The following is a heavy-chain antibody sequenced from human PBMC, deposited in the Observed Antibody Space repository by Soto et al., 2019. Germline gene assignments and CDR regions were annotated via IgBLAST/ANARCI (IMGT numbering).Heavy chain of an antibody. J-gene: IGHJ6*02. Sequence: NPSETLSLTCTVSGGSISSYYWSWIRQPPGKGLEWIGYIYYSGSTNYNPSLKSRVTISVDTSKNQFSLKLSSVTAADTAVYYCARDRIAAAGTNYYYYGMDVWGQGTTVTVSS. CDR2: IYYSGST. CDR1: GGSISSYY. CDR3: ARDRIAAAGTNYYYYGMDV. D-gene: IGHD6-13*01. V-gene: IGHV4-59*01.